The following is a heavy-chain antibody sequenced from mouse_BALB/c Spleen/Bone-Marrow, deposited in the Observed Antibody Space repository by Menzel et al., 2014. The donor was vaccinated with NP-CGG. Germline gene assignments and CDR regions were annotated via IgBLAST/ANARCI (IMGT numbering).Heavy chain of an antibody. Sequence: EVKLMESGPGLVKPSQSLSLPCSVTGYSITSGYYCNWIRQFPGNKLEWMGYISYDGSNNYNPSLKNRISITRDTSKNQFFLKLNSVTTEDTATYYCAILLRWAWFAYWGQGTLVTVSA. V-gene: IGHV3-6*02. J-gene: IGHJ3*01. CDR2: ISYDGSN. D-gene: IGHD1-1*01. CDR3: AILLRWAWFAY. CDR1: GYSITSGYY.